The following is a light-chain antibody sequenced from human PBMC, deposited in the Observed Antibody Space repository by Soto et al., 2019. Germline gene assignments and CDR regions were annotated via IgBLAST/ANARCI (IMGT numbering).Light chain of an antibody. V-gene: IGKV3-15*01. CDR1: QSVSTN. J-gene: IGKJ1*01. CDR3: HQFGYSPRT. CDR2: GAS. Sequence: EIVMTQSPATLSVSPGERATLSCRASQSVSTNLAWYQQKPGQAPRLLIYGASTRAIGIPARFSGGGSGTEFSLAIRRLEPEDFAVYYCHQFGYSPRTFGQGTKVDIK.